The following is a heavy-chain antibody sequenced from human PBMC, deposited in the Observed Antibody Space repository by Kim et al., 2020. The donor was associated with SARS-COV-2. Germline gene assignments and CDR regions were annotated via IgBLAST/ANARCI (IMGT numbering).Heavy chain of an antibody. Sequence: ADSVKCRFTIYRDNAKNSLYLQMNGLRAEDTAVYYCASAGIGWNAFDIWGLGTMVTVSS. V-gene: IGHV3-11*01. CDR3: ASAGIGWNAFDI. J-gene: IGHJ3*02. D-gene: IGHD2-15*01.